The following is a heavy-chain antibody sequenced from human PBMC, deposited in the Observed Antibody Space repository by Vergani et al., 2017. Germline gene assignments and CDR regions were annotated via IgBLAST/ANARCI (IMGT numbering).Heavy chain of an antibody. CDR3: ARAGYCSSTSCFYYYYYGMDV. V-gene: IGHV1-8*01. D-gene: IGHD2-2*01. CDR2: MNPNSGNT. J-gene: IGHJ6*02. Sequence: QVQLVQSGAEVKKPGASVKVSCKASGYTFTSYDINWVRQATGHGLEWMGWMNPNSGNTGYAQKFQGRVTMTRNTSISTAYMELSSLRSEDTAVYYCARAGYCSSTSCFYYYYYGMDVWGQGTTVTVSS. CDR1: GYTFTSYD.